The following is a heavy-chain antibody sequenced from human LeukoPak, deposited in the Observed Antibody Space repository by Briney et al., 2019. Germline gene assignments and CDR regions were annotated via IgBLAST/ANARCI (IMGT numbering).Heavy chain of an antibody. V-gene: IGHV4-34*01. CDR3: ARGLHYNILTGGMDV. D-gene: IGHD3-9*01. J-gene: IGHJ6*02. CDR2: MSHTGAT. Sequence: PSETLSLTCAVYGGSFSGYYWSWIRQSPEKGLEWIGEMSHTGATNYNPSLKSRVTVSVDTSKKQFSLNLRSVTAADTAVYYCARGLHYNILTGGMDVWGQGTTVIVSS. CDR1: GGSFSGYY.